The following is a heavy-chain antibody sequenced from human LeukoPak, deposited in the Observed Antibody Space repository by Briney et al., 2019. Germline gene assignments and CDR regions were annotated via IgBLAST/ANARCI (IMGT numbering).Heavy chain of an antibody. V-gene: IGHV3-30*02. Sequence: GGSLRLSCAASGFTFSSYGMHWVRQAPGKGLEWVAFIRFDGSSRFYADSVKGRCTISRDNSKNTVYLQMNSLRAEDTAVYYWAEDPGGDDYWGQGTLVTVSS. D-gene: IGHD3-16*01. CDR1: GFTFSSYG. J-gene: IGHJ4*02. CDR3: AEDPGGDDY. CDR2: IRFDGSSR.